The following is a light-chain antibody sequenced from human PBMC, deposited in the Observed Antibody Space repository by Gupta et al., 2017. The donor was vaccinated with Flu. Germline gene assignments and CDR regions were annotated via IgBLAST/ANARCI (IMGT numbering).Light chain of an antibody. CDR3: YSTDSSGNNRGV. CDR2: EDN. J-gene: IGLJ3*02. Sequence: QTARTTCSGDALAIKDAYCYPQKSDQAPMLLLYEDNKRRSGVPERVSGSNSGTMTTLTISRAQEEEEADYYCYSTDSSGNNRGVFGGGTKLTVL. V-gene: IGLV3-10*01. CDR1: ALAIKD.